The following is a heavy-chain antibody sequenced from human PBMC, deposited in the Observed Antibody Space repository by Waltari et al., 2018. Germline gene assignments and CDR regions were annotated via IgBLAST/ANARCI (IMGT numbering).Heavy chain of an antibody. V-gene: IGHV4-34*02. J-gene: IGHJ4*02. CDR3: ARGYCSGDSCSVYFDY. CDR1: GGSFSGYY. CDR2: INHSGRT. D-gene: IGHD2-15*01. Sequence: QVQLQQWGAGLLKPSETLSLTCAVYGGSFSGYYWSWIRQPPGKGLEWIGEINHSGRTNYNPSLKSRVTISVDTSKNQFSLKVNSVTAAYTAVYYCARGYCSGDSCSVYFDYWGQGTLVTVSS.